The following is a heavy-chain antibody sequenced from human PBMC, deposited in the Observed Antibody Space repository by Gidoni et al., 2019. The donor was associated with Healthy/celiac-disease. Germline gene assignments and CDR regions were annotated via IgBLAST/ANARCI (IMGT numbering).Heavy chain of an antibody. J-gene: IGHJ3*02. CDR2: INHSGST. CDR1: GGSFSGYY. CDR3: AGTSPYSSSWYSAFDI. D-gene: IGHD6-13*01. Sequence: QVQLQQWGAGLLKPSETLYLTCAVSGGSFSGYYWSWIRQPPGKGLEWIGEINHSGSTNYNPSLKSRVTISVDTSKNQFSLKLSSVTAADTAVYYCAGTSPYSSSWYSAFDIWGQGTMVTVSS. V-gene: IGHV4-34*01.